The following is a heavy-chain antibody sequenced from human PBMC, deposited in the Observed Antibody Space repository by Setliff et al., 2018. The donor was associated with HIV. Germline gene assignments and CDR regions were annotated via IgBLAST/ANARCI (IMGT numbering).Heavy chain of an antibody. J-gene: IGHJ3*02. D-gene: IGHD5-12*01. Sequence: KVSCKPSGYSFTNHYMHWVRQAPGQGLEWMGVINPTGGSTRNTQKFQGRVAMTRDTSTSTVYMELSSLRSEDTAVYYCASAGAWQRNALDIWGQGTMVTVSS. CDR1: GYSFTNHY. CDR3: ASAGAWQRNALDI. V-gene: IGHV1-46*01. CDR2: INPTGGST.